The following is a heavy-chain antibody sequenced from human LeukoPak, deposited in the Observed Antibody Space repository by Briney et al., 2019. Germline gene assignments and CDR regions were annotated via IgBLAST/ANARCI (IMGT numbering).Heavy chain of an antibody. V-gene: IGHV4-59*12. J-gene: IGHJ4*02. D-gene: IGHD1-26*01. CDR2: IYHSGST. CDR3: ASGGGATARGLDY. Sequence: SETLSLTCTVSGGSISSYYWSWIRQPPGKGLEWIGYIYHSGSTNYNPSLKSRVTISVDKSKNQFSLKLSSVTAADTAVYYCASGGGATARGLDYWGQGTLVTVSS. CDR1: GGSISSYY.